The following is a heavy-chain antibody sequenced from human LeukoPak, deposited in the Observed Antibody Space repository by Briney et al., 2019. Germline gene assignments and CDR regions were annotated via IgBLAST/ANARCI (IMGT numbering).Heavy chain of an antibody. J-gene: IGHJ3*01. Sequence: GGSLRLSCAASGFTFSSYEMNWVRQAPGKGLEWVSYISSSGSTIYYADSVKGRFTISRDNAKNSLYLQMNSLRAEDTAVYYCVREDTAMSPNAFDVWGQGTMVTVSS. CDR2: ISSSGSTI. CDR3: VREDTAMSPNAFDV. CDR1: GFTFSSYE. D-gene: IGHD5-18*01. V-gene: IGHV3-48*03.